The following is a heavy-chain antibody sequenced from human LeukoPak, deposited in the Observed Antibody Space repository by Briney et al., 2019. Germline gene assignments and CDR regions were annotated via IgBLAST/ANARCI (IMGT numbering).Heavy chain of an antibody. V-gene: IGHV3-33*01. CDR3: ARERGDYYYGKDV. J-gene: IGHJ6*04. CDR2: IWYDGSNK. Sequence: GGSLRLSCAASGFTFSSYGMHWVRQAPGKGLEWVAVIWYDGSNKYYADSVKGRFTISRDSSKNTLYLQMNSLRAEDTAVYYCARERGDYYYGKDVWGKGTTVTVSS. D-gene: IGHD4-17*01. CDR1: GFTFSSYG.